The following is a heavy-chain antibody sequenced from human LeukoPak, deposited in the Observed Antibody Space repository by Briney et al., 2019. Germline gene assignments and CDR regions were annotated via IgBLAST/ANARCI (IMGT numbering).Heavy chain of an antibody. Sequence: PGGSLRLSCAASGFTVSSNYMSWVRQAPGKGLEWVSVIYSGGSTYYADSVKGRFTISRDNSKDTLCLQMNSLRAEDTAVYYCARGGGYCSGGSCYNLDYWGQGTLVTVSS. V-gene: IGHV3-66*01. CDR1: GFTVSSNY. J-gene: IGHJ4*02. CDR3: ARGGGYCSGGSCYNLDY. CDR2: IYSGGST. D-gene: IGHD2-15*01.